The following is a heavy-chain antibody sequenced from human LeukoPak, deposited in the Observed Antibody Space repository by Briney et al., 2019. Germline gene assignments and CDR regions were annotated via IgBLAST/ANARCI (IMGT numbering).Heavy chain of an antibody. CDR1: GFTFSNYE. V-gene: IGHV3-48*03. Sequence: PGGSLRLSCAAFGFTFSNYEMNWVRQAPGKGLEWVSYITGSGRTILYADSVKGRFTISRDNSKNTLYLQMDSLRAEDTAIYYCAKAGRLGELSLYSFDYWGQGTLVTVSS. D-gene: IGHD3-16*02. J-gene: IGHJ4*02. CDR2: ITGSGRTI. CDR3: AKAGRLGELSLYSFDY.